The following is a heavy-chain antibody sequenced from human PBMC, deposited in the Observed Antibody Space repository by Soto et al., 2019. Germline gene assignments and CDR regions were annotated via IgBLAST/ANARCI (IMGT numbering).Heavy chain of an antibody. Sequence: QVQLVQSGAEVKKPGSSVKVSCKASGGTFSSYTISWVRQAPGQGLEWMGRIIPILGIANYAQKFQGRVTVTADKSTSPAYREASGPRSEDTGVYSWAGEGGDPRGSHLPTTFWGQGTLVTVSS. V-gene: IGHV1-69*08. J-gene: IGHJ4*02. CDR2: IIPILGIA. CDR3: AGEGGDPRGSHLPTTF. D-gene: IGHD1-26*01. CDR1: GGTFSSYT.